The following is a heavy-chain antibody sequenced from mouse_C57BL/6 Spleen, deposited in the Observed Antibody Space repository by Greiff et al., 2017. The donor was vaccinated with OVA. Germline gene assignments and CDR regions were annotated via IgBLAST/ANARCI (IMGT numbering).Heavy chain of an antibody. V-gene: IGHV1-52*01. CDR3: ARSGRNYDYFDY. CDR1: GYTFTSYW. Sequence: QVQLKQPGAELVRPGSSVKLSCKASGYTFTSYWMHWVKQRPIQGLEWIGNIDPSDSETHYNQKFKDKATLTVDKSSSTAYMQLSSLTSEDSAVYYCARSGRNYDYFDYWGQGTTLTVSS. D-gene: IGHD1-1*01. CDR2: IDPSDSET. J-gene: IGHJ2*01.